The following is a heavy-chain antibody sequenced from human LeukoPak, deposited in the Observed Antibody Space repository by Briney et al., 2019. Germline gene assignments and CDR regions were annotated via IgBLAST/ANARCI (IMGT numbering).Heavy chain of an antibody. CDR2: ISSSSSYI. Sequence: PGGSLRLSCAASGVTLSSYSMNWVRQAPGKGLEWVSSISSSSSYIYYADSVKGRFTISRDNAKNSLYLQMNSLRAEDTALYHCAREVSVGGSWDIWGQGTMVTVSS. CDR3: AREVSVGGSWDI. J-gene: IGHJ3*02. D-gene: IGHD3-16*01. V-gene: IGHV3-21*04. CDR1: GVTLSSYS.